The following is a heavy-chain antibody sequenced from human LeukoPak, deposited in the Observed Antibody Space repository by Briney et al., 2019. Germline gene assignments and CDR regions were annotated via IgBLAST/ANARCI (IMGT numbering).Heavy chain of an antibody. CDR3: TTVQSIRSGWSRFDY. CDR1: GFTFSNAW. J-gene: IGHJ4*02. V-gene: IGHV3-15*01. D-gene: IGHD6-19*01. Sequence: GGSLRLSCAASGFTFSNAWMSWVRQAPGKGLEWVGRIKSKTDGGTTDYAAPVKGRFTISRDDSKNTLYLQMNSLKTEDTAVYYCTTVQSIRSGWSRFDYWGQGTLVTVPS. CDR2: IKSKTDGGTT.